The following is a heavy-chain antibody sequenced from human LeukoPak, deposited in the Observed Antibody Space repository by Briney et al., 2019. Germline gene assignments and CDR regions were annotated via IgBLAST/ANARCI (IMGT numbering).Heavy chain of an antibody. D-gene: IGHD7-27*01. CDR1: GFTFSSYE. CDR3: AKDWALGISASDAFDI. J-gene: IGHJ3*02. V-gene: IGHV3-23*01. Sequence: GGSLRLSCAASGFTFSSYEMNWVRQAPGKGLEWVSAISGSGGSTYYADSVKGRFTISRDNSKNTLYLQMNSLRAEDTAVYYCAKDWALGISASDAFDIWGQGTMVTVSS. CDR2: ISGSGGST.